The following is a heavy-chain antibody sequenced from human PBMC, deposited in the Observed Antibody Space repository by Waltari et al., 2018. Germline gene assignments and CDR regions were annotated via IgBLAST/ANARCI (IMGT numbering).Heavy chain of an antibody. J-gene: IGHJ4*02. D-gene: IGHD3-10*01. CDR1: VFPCTGFR. V-gene: IGHV3-30*18. CDR3: AKSRGRDSVCFDD. CDR2: ISYDGSKE. Sequence: QVQMVESGGGVVQPGKSLRLSCAASVFPCTGFRLHWVRQAPGKGLEWLAVISYDGSKEFYADSVKGRFTISRDNSKNTVSLHMSSLGLEDTAIYYCAKSRGRDSVCFDDWGQGALVTVSS.